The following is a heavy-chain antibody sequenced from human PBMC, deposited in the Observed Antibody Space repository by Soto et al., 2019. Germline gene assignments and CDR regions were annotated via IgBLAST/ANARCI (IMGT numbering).Heavy chain of an antibody. J-gene: IGHJ4*02. CDR3: ARETAAGLHFDY. CDR1: GFTFSSYG. D-gene: IGHD6-13*01. V-gene: IGHV3-33*01. CDR2: IWYDGSNK. Sequence: VGSLRLSCAASGFTFSSYGMHWVRQAPGKGLEWVAVIWYDGSNKYYADSVKGRFTISRDNSKNTLYLQMNSLRAEDTAVYYCARETAAGLHFDYWGQGTLVTVSS.